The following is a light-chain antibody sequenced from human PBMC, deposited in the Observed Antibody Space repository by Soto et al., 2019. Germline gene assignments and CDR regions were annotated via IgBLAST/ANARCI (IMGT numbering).Light chain of an antibody. CDR2: DVR. J-gene: IGLJ1*01. CDR1: SSDVGGYNF. V-gene: IGLV2-14*01. Sequence: QSALTQPASVSGSPGQSITISCTGTSSDVGGYNFVSWYQQHPGKAPKLMIYDVRNRPSGVSNRFSGSNSVNTASLTISGLQAEDEADYYCSSYTSISTYVFGTGTKLTVL. CDR3: SSYTSISTYV.